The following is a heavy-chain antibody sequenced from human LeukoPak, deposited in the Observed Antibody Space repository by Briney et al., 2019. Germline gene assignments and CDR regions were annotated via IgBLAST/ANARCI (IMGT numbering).Heavy chain of an antibody. CDR1: GFTFRSYG. CDR2: IWYDGSNK. V-gene: IGHV3-33*01. CDR3: ARDGTRDYGLDY. Sequence: GGSLRLSCAASGFTFRSYGVHWVRQAPGKGLEWVAVIWYDGSNKYYADSVKGRFTISRDNSKNTLYLQMNSLRAEDTAVYYCARDGTRDYGLDYWGQGTLVTVSS. J-gene: IGHJ4*02. D-gene: IGHD4-17*01.